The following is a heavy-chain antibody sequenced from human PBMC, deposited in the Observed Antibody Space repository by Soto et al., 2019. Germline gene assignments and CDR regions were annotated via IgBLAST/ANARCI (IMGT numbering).Heavy chain of an antibody. D-gene: IGHD3-3*01. CDR3: ARDAGNFWSGYYYFDY. CDR1: GGSISSGDYY. CDR2: IYYSGST. J-gene: IGHJ4*02. V-gene: IGHV4-30-4*01. Sequence: SETLSLTCTVSGGSISSGDYYWSWIRQPPGKGLEGIGYIYYSGSTYYNPSLKSRVTISVDTSKNQFSLKLSSVTAADTAVYYCARDAGNFWSGYYYFDYWGQGTLVTVSS.